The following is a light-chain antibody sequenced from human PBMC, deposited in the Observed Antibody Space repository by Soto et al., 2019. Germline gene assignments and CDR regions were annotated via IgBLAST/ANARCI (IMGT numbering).Light chain of an antibody. Sequence: AIQMTQSPSSLSASVGGRVTITCRASQAIRNDLGWYRQKPGEAPELLIFGATMLQIGVPSRFSGGGSGTDFTLTISSLEPEDFATYYCLQDYNYPRTFGQATKADIK. CDR3: LQDYNYPRT. J-gene: IGKJ1*01. V-gene: IGKV1-6*01. CDR2: GAT. CDR1: QAIRND.